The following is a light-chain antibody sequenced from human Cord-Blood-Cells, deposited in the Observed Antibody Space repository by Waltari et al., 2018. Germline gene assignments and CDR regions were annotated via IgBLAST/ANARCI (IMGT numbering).Light chain of an antibody. CDR3: SSYTSSSTWG. V-gene: IGLV2-14*01. Sequence: QSALTQSASVSVSPQPSITLPCPGPRRDVVGYNYVAWYQQQPGKAPHLMIYDVSNRPSAVSNRVSGSKSCNTASLTSSGLQAEDEADDCCSSYTSSSTWGFHGGTKLTV. J-gene: IGLJ3*02. CDR1: RRDVVGYNY. CDR2: DVS.